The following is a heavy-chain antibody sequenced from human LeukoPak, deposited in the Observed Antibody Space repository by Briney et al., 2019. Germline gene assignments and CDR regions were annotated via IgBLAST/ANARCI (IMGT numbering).Heavy chain of an antibody. CDR2: INPNSGGT. CDR3: ATYSSGWYGLSKGGWFDP. Sequence: ASVKVSCKASGYTFTGYCMHWVRQAPGQGLEWMGWINPNSGGTNYAQKFQGRVTMTRDTSISTAYMELSRLRSDDTAVYYCATYSSGWYGLSKGGWFDPWGQGTLVTVSS. D-gene: IGHD6-19*01. CDR1: GYTFTGYC. V-gene: IGHV1-2*02. J-gene: IGHJ5*02.